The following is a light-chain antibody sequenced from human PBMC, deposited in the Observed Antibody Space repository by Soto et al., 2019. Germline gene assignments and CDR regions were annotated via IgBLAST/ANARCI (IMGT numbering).Light chain of an antibody. CDR3: SSYAVSTNWV. CDR1: SSDVGAYNY. V-gene: IGLV2-8*01. CDR2: GVI. Sequence: QSALTQPPSASGSPGQSVTISCSGTSSDVGAYNYVSWYQQHPGKAPKLMIYGVIKRTSGAPDRFSGSKSANTASLTVSGLQAEDEADYYCSSYAVSTNWVFGGGTKLTVL. J-gene: IGLJ3*02.